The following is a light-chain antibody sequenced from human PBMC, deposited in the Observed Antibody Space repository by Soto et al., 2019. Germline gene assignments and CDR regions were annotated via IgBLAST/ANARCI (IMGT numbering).Light chain of an antibody. CDR3: QQSDSPPWT. CDR1: QNINTY. Sequence: DIQMTQSPSSLSASVGDRVTITCRASQNINTYLNWYQQRPGKAPNLLISAASSAQSGVPSRIRGSGSGTDFTLTISSLQPEDFATYYCQQSDSPPWTFGQGTKVEVK. CDR2: AAS. J-gene: IGKJ1*01. V-gene: IGKV1-39*01.